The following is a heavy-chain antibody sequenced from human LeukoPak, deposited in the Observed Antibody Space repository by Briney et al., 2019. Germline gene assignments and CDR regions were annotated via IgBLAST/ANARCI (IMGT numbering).Heavy chain of an antibody. CDR3: ARGKYCGGDCYFYFDL. D-gene: IGHD2-21*01. CDR1: GGTFSSYT. Sequence: SVKLSCKASGGTFSSYTISWGRQAPGQGLEWMGGVIPIFGTANYAQKFRGRGTITADEATSTAYMELSSLRSEDTAVYYCARGKYCGGDCYFYFDLWGRGTLVTVS. CDR2: VIPIFGTA. V-gene: IGHV1-69*13. J-gene: IGHJ2*01.